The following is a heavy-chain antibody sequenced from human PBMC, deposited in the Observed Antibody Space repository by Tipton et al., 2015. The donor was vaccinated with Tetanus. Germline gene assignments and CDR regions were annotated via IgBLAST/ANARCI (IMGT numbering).Heavy chain of an antibody. D-gene: IGHD3-3*01. V-gene: IGHV4-31*03. CDR1: GGSISSGGYY. J-gene: IGHJ4*02. Sequence: TLSLTCTVSGGSISSGGYYWSWIRQHPGKGLEWIGYIYYSGSTYYNPSLKSRVTISVDTSKNQFSLKLSSVTAADTAVYYCARSITISDGYFHWGQGTLVTVSS. CDR2: IYYSGST. CDR3: ARSITISDGYFH.